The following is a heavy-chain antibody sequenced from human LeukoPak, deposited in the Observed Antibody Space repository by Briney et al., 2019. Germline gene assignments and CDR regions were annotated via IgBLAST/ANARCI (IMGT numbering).Heavy chain of an antibody. J-gene: IGHJ4*02. CDR3: AREVLRHDY. CDR1: GYTLTQQS. Sequence: ASVKVSCKASGYTLTQQSMNWVRQAPGQGLEWMGWIITDTGKPTYAQGFTGRFVFSVDTSVNTAYLQISSLKAEDTAVYYCAREVLRHDYWGQGTLVTVSS. D-gene: IGHD3-10*01. CDR2: IITDTGKP. V-gene: IGHV7-4-1*02.